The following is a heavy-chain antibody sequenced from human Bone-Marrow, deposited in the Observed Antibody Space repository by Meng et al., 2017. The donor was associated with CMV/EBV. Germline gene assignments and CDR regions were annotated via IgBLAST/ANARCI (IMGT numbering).Heavy chain of an antibody. D-gene: IGHD3-3*01. CDR2: IRSKAYGGTT. Sequence: GESLKISCTASGFTFGDYAMSWVRQAPGKGLEWVGFIRSKAYGGTTEYAASVKGRFTISRDDFKSIAYLQMNSLKTEDTAVYYCTRVAHPPSYYDFWSGYFSKPKEGSVAFDYCGEGTLVTVSS. CDR1: GFTFGDYA. CDR3: TRVAHPPSYYDFWSGYFSKPKEGSVAFDY. V-gene: IGHV3-49*04. J-gene: IGHJ4*02.